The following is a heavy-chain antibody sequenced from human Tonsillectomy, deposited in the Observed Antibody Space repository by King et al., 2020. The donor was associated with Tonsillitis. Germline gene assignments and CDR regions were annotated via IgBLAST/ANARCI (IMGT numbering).Heavy chain of an antibody. J-gene: IGHJ4*02. CDR3: ARLTAGTYYEVFDY. CDR2: IKQDGSEK. CDR1: GFTFSSYW. Sequence: VQLVESGGGLVQPGGSLRLSCAASGFTFSSYWMSWVRQAPGKGLEWVANIKQDGSEKYYVDSVKGRFTISRDNAKNSLYLQMNSLRAEDTAVYYCARLTAGTYYEVFDYWGQGTLVTVSS. D-gene: IGHD1-26*01. V-gene: IGHV3-7*01.